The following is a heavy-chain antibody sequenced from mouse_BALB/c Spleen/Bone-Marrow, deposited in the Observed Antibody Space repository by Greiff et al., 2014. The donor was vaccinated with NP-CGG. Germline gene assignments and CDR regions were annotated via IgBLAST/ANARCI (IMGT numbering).Heavy chain of an antibody. V-gene: IGHV1-9*01. J-gene: IGHJ1*01. CDR3: AREDGLWYFDV. CDR2: ILPGSGST. CDR1: GYTFSSYW. Sequence: QVQLKQSGAELMKPGASVKISCKATGYTFSSYWIEWVKQRPGRGLEWIGEILPGSGSTNYNEKFKGKATFTADTSSNTAYMQLSSLTSEDSAVYYCAREDGLWYFDVWGAGTTVTVSS. D-gene: IGHD1-1*01.